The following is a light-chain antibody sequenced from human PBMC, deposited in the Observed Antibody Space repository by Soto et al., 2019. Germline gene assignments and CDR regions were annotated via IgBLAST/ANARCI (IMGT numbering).Light chain of an antibody. Sequence: DVVMTQSPLSLPVTLGQPASISCRSSHSLAYSDGNTYLDWFQQRPGQSPRRLIYQVSNRDPGVPDRFSGNGSGTDFTLKISRVEAEDVGVYYCMQGTHWAPTFGGGTKVESK. V-gene: IGKV2-30*01. CDR2: QVS. J-gene: IGKJ4*01. CDR3: MQGTHWAPT. CDR1: HSLAYSDGNTY.